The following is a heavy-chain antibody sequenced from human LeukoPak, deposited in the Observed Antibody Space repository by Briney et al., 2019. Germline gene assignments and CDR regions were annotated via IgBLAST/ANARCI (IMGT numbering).Heavy chain of an antibody. Sequence: SETLSLTCTVSGGSISSYYWSWIRQPPGKGLEWIGYIYYSGSTYYNPSLKSRVTISVDTSKKQFSLKLRSVTAADTAVYYCARGPVPADLDIWGQGTTVTVSS. D-gene: IGHD2-2*01. V-gene: IGHV4-59*08. CDR1: GGSISSYY. CDR3: ARGPVPADLDI. J-gene: IGHJ6*02. CDR2: IYYSGST.